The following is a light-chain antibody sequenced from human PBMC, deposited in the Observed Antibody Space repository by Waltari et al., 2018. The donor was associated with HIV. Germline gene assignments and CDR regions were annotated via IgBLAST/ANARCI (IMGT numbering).Light chain of an antibody. J-gene: IGLJ1*01. CDR3: QSYDSSLSGYV. CDR1: SSNITTDTE. CDR2: GNN. V-gene: IGLV1-40*01. Sequence: QSVHTQPPSATGDTGPRVTISCTGSSSNITTDTELQSYQQLQGTAPKLLIYGNNNRPSGVPDRFSGYKSGTSASLAVTGLQAEDEADYYCQSYDSSLSGYVFGTGTKVTVL.